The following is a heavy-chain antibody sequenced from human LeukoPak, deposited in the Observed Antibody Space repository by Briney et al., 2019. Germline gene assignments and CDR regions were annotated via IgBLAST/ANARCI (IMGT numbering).Heavy chain of an antibody. Sequence: PSETLSLTCTVSGGSISGWYWSWIRQPPGKGLEWIGYIYGSGYTNYNPSLKSRVTMSIDASKNHFSLKLTSVTAADTATYYCARETSLAGFASGLGFNYWGQGILVTVSS. CDR1: GGSISGWY. D-gene: IGHD6-19*01. V-gene: IGHV4-59*01. CDR3: ARETSLAGFASGLGFNY. J-gene: IGHJ4*02. CDR2: IYGSGYT.